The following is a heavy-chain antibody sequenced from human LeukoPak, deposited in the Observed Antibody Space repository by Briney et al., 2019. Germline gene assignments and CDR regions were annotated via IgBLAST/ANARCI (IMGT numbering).Heavy chain of an antibody. J-gene: IGHJ4*02. D-gene: IGHD4-17*01. Sequence: SGPTLVKPTQPLTLTGTFSGFALDTVGVGVGWIRQPPGKALEWLALIYWDDDESSSPSLKSRLTITKDTSKSQVVLTLTNMEPVDTATYYCAHTGGYVDYYFDYWGQGTLVTVSS. CDR2: IYWDDDE. CDR3: AHTGGYVDYYFDY. V-gene: IGHV2-5*02. CDR1: GFALDTVGVG.